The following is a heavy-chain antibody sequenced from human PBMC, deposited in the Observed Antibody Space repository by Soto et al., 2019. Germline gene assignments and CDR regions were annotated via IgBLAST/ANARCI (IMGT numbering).Heavy chain of an antibody. D-gene: IGHD4-17*01. CDR2: ISYDGSNK. J-gene: IGHJ4*02. V-gene: IGHV3-30*18. Sequence: QVQLVESGGGVVQPGRSLRLSCAASGFTFSSYGMHWVRQAPGKGLEWVAVISYDGSNKYYADSVKGRFTISRDNSKNTLYLQMNRLRAEDTAVYYCAKAGFQGAVTTCYFWGQGTLVTVSS. CDR3: AKAGFQGAVTTCYF. CDR1: GFTFSSYG.